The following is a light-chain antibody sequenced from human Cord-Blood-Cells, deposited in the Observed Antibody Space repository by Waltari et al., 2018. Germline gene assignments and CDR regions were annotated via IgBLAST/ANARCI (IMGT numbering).Light chain of an antibody. CDR1: QSVSSN. V-gene: IGKV3-15*01. CDR3: QQYNNWPLT. CDR2: GAS. Sequence: EIVMTQSPATLSVSPGERATLSCRASQSVSSNLAWYQQKPGQAPRRLIYGASTEATGIPARFSGSGAGTEFTLTISSLQSEDFAVYYCQQYNNWPLTFGGGTKVEIK. J-gene: IGKJ4*01.